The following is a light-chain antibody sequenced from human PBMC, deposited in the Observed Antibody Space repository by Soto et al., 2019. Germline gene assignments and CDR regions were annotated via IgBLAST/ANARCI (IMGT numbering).Light chain of an antibody. Sequence: QSVLAQPASVSGSPGQPITISCTGTSSDVGTYKYVSWYQQHPGKAPKLMIYDVSNRPSGVSNRFSGSKSGNTASLTISGLQAEDEADYYCKSYTTSSTLVFGTGXKVTVL. J-gene: IGLJ1*01. CDR2: DVS. CDR1: SSDVGTYKY. V-gene: IGLV2-14*03. CDR3: KSYTTSSTLV.